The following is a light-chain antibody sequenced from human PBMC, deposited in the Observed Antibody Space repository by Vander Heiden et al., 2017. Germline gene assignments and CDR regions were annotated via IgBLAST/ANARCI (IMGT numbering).Light chain of an antibody. J-gene: IGKJ4*01. CDR1: QDISNY. Sequence: DIQMTQSPSSLSASVGDRVTITCQASQDISNYLNWYQQKPGKAPKLLIYDASNLETGVPSRCSGSGSGTDFTFTISSLQPEDVATYYCQQDDNLPITFGGGTKVEIK. V-gene: IGKV1-33*01. CDR3: QQDDNLPIT. CDR2: DAS.